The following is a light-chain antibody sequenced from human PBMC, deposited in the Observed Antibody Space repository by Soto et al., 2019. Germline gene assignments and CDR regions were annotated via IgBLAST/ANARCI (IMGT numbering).Light chain of an antibody. V-gene: IGKV1-5*03. CDR1: QSIRSW. CDR3: QQYNSYSP. J-gene: IGKJ4*01. Sequence: DIQMTQSPSTLSASVGDRVTITCRASQSIRSWLAWYQQKPGKAPKLLIYKASSLESGVPSRFSGSGSGTEFTLTISSLQPDDFATYYCQQYNSYSPFGGGTKVEIK. CDR2: KAS.